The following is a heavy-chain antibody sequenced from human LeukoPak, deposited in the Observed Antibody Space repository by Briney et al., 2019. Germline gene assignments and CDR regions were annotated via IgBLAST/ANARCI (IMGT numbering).Heavy chain of an antibody. J-gene: IGHJ6*02. CDR1: GYTFPSYF. CDR3: ATEGTVAVHV. CDR2: INPTGGST. Sequence: ASVKVSCKASGYTFPSYFMHWVRQAPGQGLEWMGIINPTGGSTTYAQKFQGRVTMTRDTSTSTVYMELSSLRSDDTAVYYCATEGTVAVHVWGQGTTVTVSS. D-gene: IGHD6-19*01. V-gene: IGHV1-46*01.